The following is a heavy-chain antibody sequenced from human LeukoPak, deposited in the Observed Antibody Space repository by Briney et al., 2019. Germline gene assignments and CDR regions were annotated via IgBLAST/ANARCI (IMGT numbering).Heavy chain of an antibody. CDR2: ISSNGGST. CDR3: ARGPNIVVVTAMDY. D-gene: IGHD2-21*02. Sequence: GGSLRLSCAASGFTFSSYAMHWVRQAPGKGLEYVSAISSNGGSTYYANSVKGRFTISRDNSKNTLYLQMGSLRAEDVAVYYCARGPNIVVVTAMDYWGQGTLVTVSS. J-gene: IGHJ4*02. V-gene: IGHV3-64*01. CDR1: GFTFSSYA.